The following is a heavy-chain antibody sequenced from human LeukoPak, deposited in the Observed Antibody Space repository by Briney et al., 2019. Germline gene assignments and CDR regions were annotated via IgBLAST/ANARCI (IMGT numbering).Heavy chain of an antibody. D-gene: IGHD6-13*01. CDR3: ARDPLEQQLAAEYFQH. Sequence: PGGSLRLSCAASGFTFSSYAMHWIRQAPGKGLEWVAVISYDGSNKYYADSVKGRFTISRDNSKNTLYLQMNSLRAEDTAVYYCARDPLEQQLAAEYFQHWGQGTLVTVSS. CDR2: ISYDGSNK. CDR1: GFTFSSYA. V-gene: IGHV3-30-3*01. J-gene: IGHJ1*01.